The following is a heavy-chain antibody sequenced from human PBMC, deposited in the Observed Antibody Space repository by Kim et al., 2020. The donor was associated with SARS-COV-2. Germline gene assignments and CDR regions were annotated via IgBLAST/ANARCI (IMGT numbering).Heavy chain of an antibody. CDR1: GGSITTYY. D-gene: IGHD1-26*01. J-gene: IGHJ5*02. Sequence: SETLSLTCAVSGGSITTYYWSWIRQPPGKGLEWIGHIYYTGISNYNPSLKSRVTMSIEPSKNQFSLRLSSVTPADTAVYYCATWDKNWFDPWGQGTLVTVSS. CDR2: IYYTGIS. V-gene: IGHV4-59*13. CDR3: ATWDKNWFDP.